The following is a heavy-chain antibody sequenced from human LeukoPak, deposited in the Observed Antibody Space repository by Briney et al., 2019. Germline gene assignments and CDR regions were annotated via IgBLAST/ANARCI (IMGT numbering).Heavy chain of an antibody. D-gene: IGHD3-10*01. CDR1: GFTFSSYS. J-gene: IGHJ4*02. CDR2: ISSSGSTI. Sequence: GGSLRLSCAASGFTFSSYSMNWVRQAPGKGLEWVSYISSSGSTIYYADSAKGRFTISRDNAKNSLYLQMNSLRAEDTAVYYCARESRLLWFGESPYYFDYWGQGTLVTASS. V-gene: IGHV3-48*04. CDR3: ARESRLLWFGESPYYFDY.